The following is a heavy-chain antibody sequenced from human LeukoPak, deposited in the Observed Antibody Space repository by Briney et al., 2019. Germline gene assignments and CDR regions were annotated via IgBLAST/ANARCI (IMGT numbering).Heavy chain of an antibody. Sequence: GGSLRLSCAASGLTVSSNYMSWVRQAPGKGLEWVSVIFGGGSTYYADSVKGRFTISRDNSKNTLYLQMNSLRAEDTAVYYCATNTFCSGGSCYNAEYSYHWGQGTLVTVSS. D-gene: IGHD2-15*01. J-gene: IGHJ1*01. CDR3: ATNTFCSGGSCYNAEYSYH. CDR1: GLTVSSNY. CDR2: IFGGGST. V-gene: IGHV3-53*01.